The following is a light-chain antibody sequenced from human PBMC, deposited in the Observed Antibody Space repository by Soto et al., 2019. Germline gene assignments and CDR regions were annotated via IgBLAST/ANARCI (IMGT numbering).Light chain of an antibody. Sequence: QSALTQPASVSGSPGQSITISCTGTSSEVGGYNYVSWYQHHPGKAPKLMIYDVTNRPSGVSNRFSGSKSGNTASLSISGLQAEDEADYYCSSYARNRDVLFGGGTKLTVL. V-gene: IGLV2-14*03. CDR1: SSEVGGYNY. J-gene: IGLJ2*01. CDR3: SSYARNRDVL. CDR2: DVT.